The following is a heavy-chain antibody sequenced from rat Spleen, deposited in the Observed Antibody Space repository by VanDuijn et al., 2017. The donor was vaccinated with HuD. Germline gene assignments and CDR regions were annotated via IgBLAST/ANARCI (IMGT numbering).Heavy chain of an antibody. V-gene: IGHV5-29*01. J-gene: IGHJ2*01. CDR1: GFTFSDYY. CDR2: ISPSGGST. CDR3: ARHPDYSNYFDY. D-gene: IGHD1-1*01. Sequence: EVQLVESGGGLVQPGRSLKLSCAASGFTFSDYYMAWVRQAPTKGLEWVATISPSGGSTYYRDSVKGRFTVSRDNTKSTLYLQMDSLRSEDTATYYCARHPDYSNYFDYWGQGVIVTVSS.